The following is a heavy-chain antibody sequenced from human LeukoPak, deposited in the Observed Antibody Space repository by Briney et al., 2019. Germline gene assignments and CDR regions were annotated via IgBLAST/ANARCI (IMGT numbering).Heavy chain of an antibody. J-gene: IGHJ4*02. V-gene: IGHV3-30*04. CDR3: AKEGRWLDS. Sequence: PGGSLRLSCAASGFTFSTYSMHWVRQAPGKGLEWVANILYDGSHEFYADSVKGRFTISRDNSKNTLYLQINSLRTEDTAVYFCAKEGRWLDSWGQGTPVTVSS. CDR2: ILYDGSHE. D-gene: IGHD4-23*01. CDR1: GFTFSTYS.